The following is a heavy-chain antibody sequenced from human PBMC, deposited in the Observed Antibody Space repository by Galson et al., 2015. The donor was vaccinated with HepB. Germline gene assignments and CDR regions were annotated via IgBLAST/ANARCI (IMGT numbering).Heavy chain of an antibody. D-gene: IGHD2-15*01. CDR3: VGYSTSVTQDDY. CDR1: RFTFSTYV. Sequence: SLRLSCAASRFTFSTYVMHWIRQAPGKGLEYVSSISDTGETIYYAESVRGRFAISRDNSRNTVSLQMSSLRTEDTAVYYCVGYSTSVTQDDYWGQGTLVTVSS. V-gene: IGHV3-64D*06. CDR2: ISDTGETI. J-gene: IGHJ4*02.